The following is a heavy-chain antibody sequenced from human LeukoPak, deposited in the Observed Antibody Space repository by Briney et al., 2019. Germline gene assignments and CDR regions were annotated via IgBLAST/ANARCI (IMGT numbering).Heavy chain of an antibody. CDR2: INHSGST. CDR1: GGSFSGYY. D-gene: IGHD3-10*01. Sequence: SETLSLTCAVYGGSFSGYYWGWIRQPPGKGLEWIGEINHSGSTNYNPSLKSRVTISVGTSKNQFPLKLSSVTAADTAVYYCARVRGYGSGGWWFDPWGQGTLVTVSS. CDR3: ARVRGYGSGGWWFDP. J-gene: IGHJ5*02. V-gene: IGHV4-34*01.